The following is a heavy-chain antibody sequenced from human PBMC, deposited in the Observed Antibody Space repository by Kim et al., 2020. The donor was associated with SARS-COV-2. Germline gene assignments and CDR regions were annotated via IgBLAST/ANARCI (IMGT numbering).Heavy chain of an antibody. J-gene: IGHJ4*02. Sequence: GGSLRLSCEVSGFTFSGYAMNWVRQAPGKGLEWVSGMSSSGGSTFYADSVKGRFTVSRDNSKNTLYLEVNSLRAEDTAVYYCARNAYTSNYYEYWGQGTLVTVSS. CDR3: ARNAYTSNYYEY. D-gene: IGHD2-21*01. V-gene: IGHV3-23*01. CDR1: GFTFSGYA. CDR2: MSSSGGST.